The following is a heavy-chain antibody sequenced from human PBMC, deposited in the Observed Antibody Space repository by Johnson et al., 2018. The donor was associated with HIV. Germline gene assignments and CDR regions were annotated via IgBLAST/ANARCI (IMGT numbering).Heavy chain of an antibody. V-gene: IGHV3-30*04. D-gene: IGHD6-19*01. CDR2: ISYDGSNK. CDR3: AREGGAVASRGCDI. CDR1: GFTFSSYA. J-gene: IGHJ3*02. Sequence: QVQLVESGGGVVQPGRSLRLSCAASGFTFSSYAMHWVRQAPGKGLEWVAVISYDGSNKYYADSVKGRFTISRDNSKNTLYLQMNSLRAEDTAVYYCAREGGAVASRGCDIWGQGTMVTVSS.